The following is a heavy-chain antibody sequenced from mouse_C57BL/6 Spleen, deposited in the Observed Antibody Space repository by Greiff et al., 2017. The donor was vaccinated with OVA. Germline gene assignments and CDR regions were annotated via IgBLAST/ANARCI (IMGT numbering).Heavy chain of an antibody. CDR1: GFTFSDYG. CDR2: ISSGSSTI. Sequence: EVKVVESGGGLVKPGGSLKLSCAASGFTFSDYGMHWVRQAPEKGLEWVAYISSGSSTIYYADTVKGRFTISRDNAKNTLFLQMTSLRSEDTAMYYCARHGYAMDYWGQGTSVTVSS. V-gene: IGHV5-17*01. CDR3: ARHGYAMDY. J-gene: IGHJ4*01.